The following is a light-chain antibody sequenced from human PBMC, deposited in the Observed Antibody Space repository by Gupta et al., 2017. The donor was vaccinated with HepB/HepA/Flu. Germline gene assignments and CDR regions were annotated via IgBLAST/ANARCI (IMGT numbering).Light chain of an antibody. CDR3: QQYNNWPLT. CDR1: QSVSIN. Sequence: ELVMRQSPATRSAPPGERATPSCRASQSVSINVAWYQQKPGQAPRLLIYGASTRATGIPARFSGSGSGTEFTLTISSLQSEDFAVYYCQQYNNWPLTFGQGTKVEIK. CDR2: GAS. J-gene: IGKJ1*01. V-gene: IGKV3-15*01.